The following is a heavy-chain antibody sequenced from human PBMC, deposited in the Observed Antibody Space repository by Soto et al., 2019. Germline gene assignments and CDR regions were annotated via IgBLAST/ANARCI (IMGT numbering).Heavy chain of an antibody. Sequence: GGSLRLSCSASGFTFSSYWMHWVRQAPGKGLVWVSRINSDGSSTSYADSVKGRFTISRNNAKNTLYLQMNSLRAEDTAVYYCAREACSGGNCFYFGPDYWGQGTLVTVSS. CDR1: GFTFSSYW. D-gene: IGHD2-15*01. CDR3: AREACSGGNCFYFGPDY. CDR2: INSDGSST. V-gene: IGHV3-74*01. J-gene: IGHJ4*02.